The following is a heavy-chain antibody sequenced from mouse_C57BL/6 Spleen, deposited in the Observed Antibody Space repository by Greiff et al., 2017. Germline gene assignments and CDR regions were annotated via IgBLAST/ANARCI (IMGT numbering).Heavy chain of an antibody. V-gene: IGHV1-80*01. CDR2: IYPGDGDT. D-gene: IGHD2-3*01. Sequence: VKLVESGAELVKPGASVKISCQASGYAFSSYWMNWVKQRPGKGLEWIGQIYPGDGDTNYNGKFTGKATLTADKSSSTAYMQLSSLTSEDSAVYFCARKYDGYYADYWGQGTTLTVSS. CDR1: GYAFSSYW. CDR3: ARKYDGYYADY. J-gene: IGHJ2*01.